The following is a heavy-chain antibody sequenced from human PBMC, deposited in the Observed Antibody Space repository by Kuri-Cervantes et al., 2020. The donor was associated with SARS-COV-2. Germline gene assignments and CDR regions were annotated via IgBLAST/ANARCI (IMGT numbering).Heavy chain of an antibody. D-gene: IGHD3-3*01. Sequence: SVKVSCKASGGTFSSYAISWVRQAPGQGLEWMGGIIPIFGTANYAQKRQGRVTITTDESTSTAYMELSSLRSEDTAVYYCARDRLYYDFWSGYSGEYYFDYWGQGTLVTVSS. V-gene: IGHV1-69*05. CDR2: IIPIFGTA. CDR3: ARDRLYYDFWSGYSGEYYFDY. J-gene: IGHJ4*02. CDR1: GGTFSSYA.